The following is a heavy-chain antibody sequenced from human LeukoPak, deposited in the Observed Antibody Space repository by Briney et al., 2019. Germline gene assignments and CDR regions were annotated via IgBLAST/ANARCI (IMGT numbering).Heavy chain of an antibody. D-gene: IGHD3-22*01. V-gene: IGHV4-4*07. CDR1: GGPLYSYY. Sequence: SETLSLTCTVSGGPLYSYYWSWIRQTAGKGLEWIGRLYIGVGPNYKPSLKSRVTMSVDTSKNQFALKLSAVTAADTAVYYCARMKPYDSTGYSPGHYMDVWGKGTTVTVYS. CDR2: LYIGVGP. J-gene: IGHJ6*03. CDR3: ARMKPYDSTGYSPGHYMDV.